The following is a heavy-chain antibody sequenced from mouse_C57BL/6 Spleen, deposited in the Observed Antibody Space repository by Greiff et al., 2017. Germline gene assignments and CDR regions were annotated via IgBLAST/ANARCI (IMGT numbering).Heavy chain of an antibody. V-gene: IGHV1-50*01. Sequence: VQLQQPGAELVKPGASVKLSCKASGYTFTSYWMQWVKQRPGRGLEWIGEIDPSDSYTNYNQKFKGKATLTVDTASSTAYMQLSSLTSEDSAVYYCARRVSGGFFDYWGQGTTRTVSS. J-gene: IGHJ2*01. D-gene: IGHD1-3*01. CDR3: ARRVSGGFFDY. CDR1: GYTFTSYW. CDR2: IDPSDSYT.